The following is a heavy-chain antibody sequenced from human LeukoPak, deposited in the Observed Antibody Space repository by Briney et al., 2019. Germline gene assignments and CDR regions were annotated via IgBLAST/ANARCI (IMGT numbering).Heavy chain of an antibody. CDR2: INPNSGGT. CDR3: ARYYDSSGYYYEGPNDAFDI. Sequence: ASVKVSCKATGYTFTGYYMHWVRQAPGQGLEWMGWINPNSGGTNYAQKFQGRVTMTRDTSISTAYMELSRLRSDDTAVYYCARYYDSSGYYYEGPNDAFDIWGQGTMVTVSS. J-gene: IGHJ3*02. V-gene: IGHV1-2*02. CDR1: GYTFTGYY. D-gene: IGHD3-22*01.